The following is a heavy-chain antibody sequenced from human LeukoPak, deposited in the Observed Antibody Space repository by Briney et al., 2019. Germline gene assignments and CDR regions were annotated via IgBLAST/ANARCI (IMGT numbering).Heavy chain of an antibody. CDR2: ISAYNANT. CDR3: ARANLVVSWSGGTCYSYFFEF. CDR1: GYTFTSYD. Sequence: ASVKVSCKASGYTFTSYDISWVRQAPGQGLEWMGWISAYNANTNYAQKLQGRVTMTTDTSTSTAYMELRSLRSDDTAVYYCARANLVVSWSGGTCYSYFFEFWGQGTLATVSS. V-gene: IGHV1-18*01. D-gene: IGHD2-15*01. J-gene: IGHJ4*02.